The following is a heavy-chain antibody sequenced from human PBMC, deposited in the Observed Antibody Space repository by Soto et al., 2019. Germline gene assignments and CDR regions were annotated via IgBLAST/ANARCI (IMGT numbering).Heavy chain of an antibody. V-gene: IGHV3-23*01. CDR2: VNVDDNT. J-gene: IGHJ4*02. Sequence: GGSLRLSCAASGFTFSSFAMSWFRQAPGKGLEWVSSVNVDDNTYYADSVKGRFTISRDNSKDTLYLQMNSLRAEDTALYYCAKNYYFDYWGQGTLVTVSS. CDR1: GFTFSSFA. CDR3: AKNYYFDY.